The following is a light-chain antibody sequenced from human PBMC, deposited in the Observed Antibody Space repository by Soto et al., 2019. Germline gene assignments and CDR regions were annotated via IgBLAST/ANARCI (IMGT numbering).Light chain of an antibody. CDR1: QNIIFY. J-gene: IGKJ1*01. CDR2: AAS. V-gene: IGKV1-39*01. Sequence: DIQMTQSPSSLSASVGDRVTITCRASQNIIFYLNWYQQKPGKAPKLLIYAASNLQSGVPSRFSGSGSGTEFSLTISSRQPDDFATYYCQHYNSYSDSFGQGTKVELK. CDR3: QHYNSYSDS.